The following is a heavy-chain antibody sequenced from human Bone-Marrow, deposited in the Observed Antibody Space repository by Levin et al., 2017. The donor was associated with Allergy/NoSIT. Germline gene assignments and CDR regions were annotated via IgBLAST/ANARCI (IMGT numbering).Heavy chain of an antibody. Sequence: GESLKISCAASGFTFSSYAMHWVRQAPGKGLEWVAVISYDGSNKYYADSVKGRFTISRDNSKKTLYLQMNSLRAEDTAVYYCARDPAGSTSIAARPDSYFQHWGQGTLVTVSS. J-gene: IGHJ1*01. CDR2: ISYDGSNK. V-gene: IGHV3-30*04. CDR1: GFTFSSYA. D-gene: IGHD6-6*01. CDR3: ARDPAGSTSIAARPDSYFQH.